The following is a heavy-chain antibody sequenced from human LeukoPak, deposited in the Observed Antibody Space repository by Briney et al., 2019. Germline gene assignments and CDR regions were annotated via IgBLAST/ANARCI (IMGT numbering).Heavy chain of an antibody. CDR2: ISPSGGST. D-gene: IGHD2/OR15-2a*01. J-gene: IGHJ6*03. CDR3: ARASFNYYYYMDV. Sequence: GASVKVSCKAFGYTFTRYYMHWVRQAPGQGPEWMGVISPSGGSTTYAQKFQGRVTMTRDMSTSTVYMELSSLRSEDTAVYYCARASFNYYYYMDVWGKGTTVTVSS. CDR1: GYTFTRYY. V-gene: IGHV1-46*01.